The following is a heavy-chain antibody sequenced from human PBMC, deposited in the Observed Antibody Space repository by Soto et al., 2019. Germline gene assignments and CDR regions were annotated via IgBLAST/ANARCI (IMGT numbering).Heavy chain of an antibody. CDR3: ARGTADCTNGVCSDYYFDY. CDR1: GYTFTSYD. V-gene: IGHV1-8*01. D-gene: IGHD2-8*01. CDR2: MNPNSGNT. Sequence: ASVKVSCKASGYTFTSYDINWVRQATGQGLEWMGWMNPNSGNTGYAQKFQGRVTMTRNTSISTAYMELSSPRSEDTAVYYCARGTADCTNGVCSDYYFDYWGQGTLVTVSS. J-gene: IGHJ4*02.